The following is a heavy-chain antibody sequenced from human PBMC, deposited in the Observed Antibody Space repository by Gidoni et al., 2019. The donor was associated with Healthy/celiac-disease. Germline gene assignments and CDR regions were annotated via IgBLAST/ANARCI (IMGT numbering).Heavy chain of an antibody. D-gene: IGHD6-6*01. CDR1: GYTFTGYY. CDR3: AIRSSSSVYGAQRGDGMDV. V-gene: IGHV1-2*02. Sequence: QVQLVQSGAEVKKPGASVKVSCKASGYTFTGYYMHWVRQAPGQGLEWMGWINPNSGGRNYAQKFQGRVTMTRDTSISTAYMELSRLRSDDTAVYYCAIRSSSSVYGAQRGDGMDVWGQGTTVTVSS. CDR2: INPNSGGR. J-gene: IGHJ6*02.